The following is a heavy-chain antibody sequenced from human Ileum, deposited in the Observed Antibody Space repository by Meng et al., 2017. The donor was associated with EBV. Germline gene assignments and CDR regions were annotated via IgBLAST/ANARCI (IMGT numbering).Heavy chain of an antibody. CDR1: GGSVSSAHSF. D-gene: IGHD1-26*01. Sequence: QVPRQGSGPGLVKPSATLSLTCTVSGGSVSSAHSFWTWIRQPPGKGLEWIGYMSYSGSTNYSPPLESRVTISVDTSKNQFSLKLSSVTAADTAVYYCAGDPHSGSPHWGQGTLVTVSS. CDR3: AGDPHSGSPH. J-gene: IGHJ4*02. V-gene: IGHV4-61*01. CDR2: MSYSGST.